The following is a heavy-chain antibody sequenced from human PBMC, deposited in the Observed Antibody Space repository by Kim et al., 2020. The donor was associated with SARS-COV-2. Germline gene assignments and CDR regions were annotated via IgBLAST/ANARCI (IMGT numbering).Heavy chain of an antibody. V-gene: IGHV3-33*01. D-gene: IGHD6-13*01. CDR2: MWHDGSNE. Sequence: GGSLRLSCATSGFSFSSYGMHWARQAPGKGLEWLSVMWHDGSNEYYADSVKGRFTISRDNSKNTLYLQINSLRVEDTAVYYCAREVWVAGAGTGMDVWGQGTTVTVSS. CDR1: GFSFSSYG. CDR3: AREVWVAGAGTGMDV. J-gene: IGHJ6*02.